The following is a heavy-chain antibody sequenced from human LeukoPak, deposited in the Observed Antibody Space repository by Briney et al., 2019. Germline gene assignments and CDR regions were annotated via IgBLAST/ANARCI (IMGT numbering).Heavy chain of an antibody. V-gene: IGHV1-69*02. J-gene: IGHJ6*02. CDR2: IIPILGIA. CDR3: ARGHQPPYYGMDV. Sequence: SVKVSCKATGGTFSSYTISWVRQAPGQGLEWMGRIIPILGIANYAQKFQGRVTITADKSTSTAYMELSSLRSEDTAVFYCARGHQPPYYGMDVWGQGTTVTVSS. CDR1: GGTFSSYT.